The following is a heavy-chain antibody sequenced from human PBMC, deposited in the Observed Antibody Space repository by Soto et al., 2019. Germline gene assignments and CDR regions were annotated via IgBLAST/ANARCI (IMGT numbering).Heavy chain of an antibody. CDR3: ASRRGAMAARPARGYYFDY. V-gene: IGHV1-69*19. J-gene: IGHJ4*02. CDR2: IILIFGTA. CDR1: GGTFSSYA. Sequence: QVQLVQSGAEVKKPGSSVKVSCKASGGTFSSYAISWVRQAPGQGLEWMGGIILIFGTANYAQKFQGRVTLTADESTRAAYMELSSLRSEDTAVYYCASRRGAMAARPARGYYFDYWGQGTLVTVSS. D-gene: IGHD6-6*01.